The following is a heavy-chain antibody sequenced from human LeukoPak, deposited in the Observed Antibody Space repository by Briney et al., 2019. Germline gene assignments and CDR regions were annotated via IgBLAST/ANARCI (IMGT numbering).Heavy chain of an antibody. V-gene: IGHV1-2*02. D-gene: IGHD1-1*01. J-gene: IGHJ3*02. CDR2: INPNSGGT. CDR3: ARGTVFGTVEAFDI. Sequence: ASVKVSCKASGYTFTDYYMHWVRLAPGQGLEWMGRINPNSGGTNFAQKFQGRVTMTRDTAISTAYMELSRLRSDDTAVYYCARGTVFGTVEAFDIWGQGTMVTVSS. CDR1: GYTFTDYY.